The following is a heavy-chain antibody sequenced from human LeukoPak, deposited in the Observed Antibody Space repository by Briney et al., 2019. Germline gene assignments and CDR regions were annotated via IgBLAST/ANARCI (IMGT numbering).Heavy chain of an antibody. CDR2: VASSGRNT. J-gene: IGHJ3*01. D-gene: IGHD2-2*02. V-gene: IGHV3-23*01. CDR3: TKAILLSG. Sequence: GGSLRLFCAASGFTFYNADVIWVGQAPGQGLEWVSLVASSGRNTYYTDSVRGRFTISRDNSKKTLSLQMNSLRVEDTAVVHCTKAILLSGWGLGTMGTVSS. CDR1: GFTFYNAD.